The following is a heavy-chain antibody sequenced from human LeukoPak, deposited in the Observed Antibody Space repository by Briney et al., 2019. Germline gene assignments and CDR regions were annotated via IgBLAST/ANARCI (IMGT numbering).Heavy chain of an antibody. J-gene: IGHJ4*02. V-gene: IGHV4-59*01. Sequence: SETLSLTCTVSGGSISSNYWSWIRQPPGKGLQWIGYIYYSGNTNYNPSLKSRVTISVDTSKNHFSLKLTSVTAADTAVYYCASAHLDSSGYSFDYWGQGTLVTVSS. CDR3: ASAHLDSSGYSFDY. CDR1: GGSISSNY. D-gene: IGHD3-22*01. CDR2: IYYSGNT.